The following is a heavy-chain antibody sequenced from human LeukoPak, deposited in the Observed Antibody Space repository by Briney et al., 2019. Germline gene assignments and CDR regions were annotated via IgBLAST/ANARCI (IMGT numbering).Heavy chain of an antibody. J-gene: IGHJ4*02. CDR1: GFTFRNSW. CDR2: ISSDGSNT. V-gene: IGHV3-74*01. Sequence: GGSLRLSCAASGFTFRNSWMHWVRQAPGRGLVWVSRISSDGSNTIYEDAVKGRSTISRDNAKNTLYLQMNSLRAEDTAVYYCARDWGGSGPTSHDYWGQGTLVTVSS. CDR3: ARDWGGSGPTSHDY. D-gene: IGHD3-16*01.